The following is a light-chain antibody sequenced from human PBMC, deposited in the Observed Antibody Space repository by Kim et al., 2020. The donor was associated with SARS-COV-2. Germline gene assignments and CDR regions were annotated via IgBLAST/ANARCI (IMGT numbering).Light chain of an antibody. CDR2: YDS. J-gene: IGLJ2*01. Sequence: SYELTQPPSVSVAPGKTARITCGGNNIGSKSVHWYQQKPGQAPVLVIYYDSDRPSGIPERFSGSNSGNTATLTISRVEAGDEADYYCQVWDSGVVFGRGT. CDR3: QVWDSGVV. V-gene: IGLV3-21*04. CDR1: NIGSKS.